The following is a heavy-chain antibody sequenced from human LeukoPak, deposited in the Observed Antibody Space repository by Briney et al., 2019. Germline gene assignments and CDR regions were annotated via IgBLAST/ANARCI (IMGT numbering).Heavy chain of an antibody. CDR1: GFTFSSYG. J-gene: IGHJ4*02. CDR3: VNEDYYDSSGYRD. CDR2: ISYDGSNK. Sequence: GGSLRLPCAASGFTFSSYGMHWVRQAPGKGLEWVAVISYDGSNKYYADSVKGRFTISRDNSKNTLYLQMNSLRAEDTAVYYCVNEDYYDSSGYRDWGQGTLVTVSS. D-gene: IGHD3-22*01. V-gene: IGHV3-30*18.